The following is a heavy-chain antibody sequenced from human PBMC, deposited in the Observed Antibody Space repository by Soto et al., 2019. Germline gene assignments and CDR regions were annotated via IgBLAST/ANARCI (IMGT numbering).Heavy chain of an antibody. CDR1: VFTFSSYW. J-gene: IGHJ4*02. V-gene: IGHV3-74*01. CDR2: INSDGSST. Sequence: HPGGSLRLSCAASVFTFSSYWMHWVRQAPGKGLVWVSRINSDGSSTSYADSVKGRFTISRDNAKNTLYLQMNSLRAEDTAVYYCARAPRGNYGYPSYFDYWGQGTLVTSPQ. CDR3: ARAPRGNYGYPSYFDY. D-gene: IGHD3-10*01.